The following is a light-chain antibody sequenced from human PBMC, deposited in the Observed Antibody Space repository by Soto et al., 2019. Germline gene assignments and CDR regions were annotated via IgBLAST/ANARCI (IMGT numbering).Light chain of an antibody. CDR1: QSVRSSF. V-gene: IGKV3-20*01. CDR2: AAS. CDR3: QQYDSSPRT. Sequence: EIVLTQSPGTLSLSPGERATLSCRASQSVRSSFLAWYQQKPGQAPRLLIYAASSRATGIPDRFSGSGSGTDFTLTISRLEPEDFAVYYCQQYDSSPRTFCQGSKLEIK. J-gene: IGKJ2*01.